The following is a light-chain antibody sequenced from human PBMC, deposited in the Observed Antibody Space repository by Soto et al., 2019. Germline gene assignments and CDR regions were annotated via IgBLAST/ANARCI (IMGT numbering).Light chain of an antibody. V-gene: IGLV1-47*01. Sequence: QSVLTQPPSESGTPGQRVTISCSGTSSSIESNYVYWYQQLPGTAPRLLIYRNNQRPSGVPDRFSGSKSGTSASLAISALRTEDEADYYCTVWDDSLRGRLFGGGTKVTVL. J-gene: IGLJ2*01. CDR2: RNN. CDR1: SSSIESNY. CDR3: TVWDDSLRGRL.